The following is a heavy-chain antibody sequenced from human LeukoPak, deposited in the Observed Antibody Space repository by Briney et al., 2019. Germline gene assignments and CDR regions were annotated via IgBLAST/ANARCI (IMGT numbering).Heavy chain of an antibody. D-gene: IGHD3-3*01. CDR1: GFTFSSYW. J-gene: IGHJ4*02. Sequence: PGGSLRLSCAASGFTFSSYWMHWVRQAPGKGLVWVSRINSDGSSTSYADSVKGRFTISRDNSKNTLYLQMNSLRAEDTAVYYCARGQGYYDFWSGYYEWPYYFDYWGQGTLVTVSS. CDR2: INSDGSST. V-gene: IGHV3-74*01. CDR3: ARGQGYYDFWSGYYEWPYYFDY.